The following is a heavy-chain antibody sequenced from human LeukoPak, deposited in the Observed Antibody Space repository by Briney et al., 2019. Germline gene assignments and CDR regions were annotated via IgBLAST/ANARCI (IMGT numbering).Heavy chain of an antibody. CDR3: ARGYSSSWYDY. Sequence: PSETLSLTCTVSGDSISNYYWSWIRQPPGKGLEWIGYIYYSGSTNYNPSLKSRVTISVDTSKNQFPLKLSSVTAADTAVYYCARGYSSSWYDYWGQGTLVTVSS. CDR2: IYYSGST. J-gene: IGHJ4*02. V-gene: IGHV4-59*01. D-gene: IGHD6-13*01. CDR1: GDSISNYY.